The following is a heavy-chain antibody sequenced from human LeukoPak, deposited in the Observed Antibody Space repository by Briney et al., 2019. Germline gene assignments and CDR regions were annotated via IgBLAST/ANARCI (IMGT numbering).Heavy chain of an antibody. J-gene: IGHJ4*02. CDR3: ARGLTTVASVDY. V-gene: IGHV1-2*02. CDR1: GYIFTGYH. D-gene: IGHD1-14*01. CDR2: INPNTGGT. Sequence: EASVKVSCKASGYIFTGYHLHWVRQAPGQGLEWMGWINPNTGGTNYAQKFQGRVTMTRDTSISTAYMELSRLRSDDTAVYYCARGLTTVASVDYWGQGTLVTVSS.